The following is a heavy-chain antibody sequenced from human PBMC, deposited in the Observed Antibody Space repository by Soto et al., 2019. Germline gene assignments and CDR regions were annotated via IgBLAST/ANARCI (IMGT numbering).Heavy chain of an antibody. CDR3: ARRTTKRIAGAGGFDY. J-gene: IGHJ4*02. Sequence: PGESLKISCKGSGYSFTSYWIGWVRQMPGKGLEWMGIIYPGDSDTRYSPSFQGQVTSSADKSISTAYLQWSSLKVSDTVMYYCARRTTKRIAGAGGFDYWGQGTLVTVAS. D-gene: IGHD6-19*01. CDR1: GYSFTSYW. CDR2: IYPGDSDT. V-gene: IGHV5-51*01.